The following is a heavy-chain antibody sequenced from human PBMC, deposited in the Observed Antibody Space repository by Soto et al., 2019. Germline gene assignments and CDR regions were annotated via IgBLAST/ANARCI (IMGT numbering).Heavy chain of an antibody. J-gene: IGHJ5*02. CDR2: IWYDGSNK. CDR3: ARDPKGSDVQLFYP. CDR1: GFTFSSYG. V-gene: IGHV3-33*01. Sequence: QVQLVESGGGVVQPGRSLRLSCAASGFTFSSYGMHWVRQAPGKGLEWVAVIWYDGSNKYYADSVKGRFTISRDNSKNTLYLQMNSLRAEDTAVYYCARDPKGSDVQLFYPSGQGTLVTVSS. D-gene: IGHD3-10*01.